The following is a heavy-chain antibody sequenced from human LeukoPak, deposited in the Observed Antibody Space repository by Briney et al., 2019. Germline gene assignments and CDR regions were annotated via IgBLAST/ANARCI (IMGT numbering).Heavy chain of an antibody. D-gene: IGHD1-14*01. CDR2: ISSSSSTI. Sequence: PGGSLRLSCAASGFTFSSYSMNWVRQAPGKGLEWVSYISSSSSTIYYADSVKGRFTISRDNAKNSLYLQMNSLRAEDTALYYCARDFSDVTTIDWGQGTLVTVSS. J-gene: IGHJ4*02. CDR1: GFTFSSYS. V-gene: IGHV3-48*04. CDR3: ARDFSDVTTID.